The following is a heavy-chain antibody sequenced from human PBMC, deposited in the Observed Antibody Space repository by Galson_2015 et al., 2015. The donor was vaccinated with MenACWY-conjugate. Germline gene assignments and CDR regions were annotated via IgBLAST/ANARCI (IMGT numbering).Heavy chain of an antibody. Sequence: SLRLSCAASGFTFNRYWIHWVRQSPGKGLVWLSRITGEGTDTIYADSVKGRLTIYRDNAKDTAYLQVNNLRAEDTAVYYCVRGGQSWGSTSCYFDLWGQGTLVTVSS. D-gene: IGHD2-2*01. CDR1: GFTFNRYW. V-gene: IGHV3-74*01. CDR3: VRGGQSWGSTSCYFDL. J-gene: IGHJ4*02. CDR2: ITGEGTDT.